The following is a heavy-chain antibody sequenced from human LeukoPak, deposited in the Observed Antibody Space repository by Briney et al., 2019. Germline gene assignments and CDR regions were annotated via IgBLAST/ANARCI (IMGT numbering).Heavy chain of an antibody. CDR2: IYSGGTT. CDR3: ARDGYGNNYMDV. D-gene: IGHD5-18*01. CDR1: GFSVSGNF. V-gene: IGHV3-53*01. Sequence: GGSLRLSCAASGFSVSGNFMSWVRQAPGKGLEWVSVIYSGGTTYYADSVRGRFTISRDNYKNTLYLQMNSLRAEDTAVYYCARDGYGNNYMDVWGKGTTVIVS. J-gene: IGHJ6*03.